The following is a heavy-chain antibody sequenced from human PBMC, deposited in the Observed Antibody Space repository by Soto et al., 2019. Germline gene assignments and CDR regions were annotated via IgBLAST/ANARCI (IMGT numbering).Heavy chain of an antibody. Sequence: QVQLVESGGGVVQPGRSLRLSCAASGFTFSSHGMHWVRQAPGKVLEWVAVIWHDGSQEYYADSVRGRFTISRDNSKNMVYLQMNSLRDEDTAVYKCARVGPLDVWGQGTTVTVSS. J-gene: IGHJ6*02. V-gene: IGHV3-33*01. CDR1: GFTFSSHG. CDR3: ARVGPLDV. CDR2: IWHDGSQE.